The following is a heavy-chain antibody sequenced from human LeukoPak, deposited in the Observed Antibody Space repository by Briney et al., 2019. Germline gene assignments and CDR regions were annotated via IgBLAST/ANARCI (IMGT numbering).Heavy chain of an antibody. J-gene: IGHJ4*02. V-gene: IGHV3-23*01. CDR2: ISGSGGST. Sequence: TGGSLRLSCAASGFTFSSYAMSWVRQAPGKGLEWVSAISGSGGSTYYADSVKGRFTISRDNSKNTLYLQMNSLRAEDTAVYYCANLWSGSYYRYSYFDYWGQGTLVTVSS. CDR3: ANLWSGSYYRYSYFDY. CDR1: GFTFSSYA. D-gene: IGHD1-26*01.